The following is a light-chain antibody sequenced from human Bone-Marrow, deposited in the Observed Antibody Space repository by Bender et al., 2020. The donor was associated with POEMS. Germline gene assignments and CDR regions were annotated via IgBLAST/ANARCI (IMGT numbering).Light chain of an antibody. CDR1: TSDVASYNL. J-gene: IGLJ3*02. CDR3: CSYTTTTAAV. CDR2: AGS. V-gene: IGLV2-23*01. Sequence: QSALTQPASVSGSPGQSITISCTGATSDVASYNLVSWYRQYSGRAPELLIYAGSQRPSGVSNRFSGSNSGNTASLSISGLQAEDEADYFCCSYTTTTAAVFGGGTRLTVL.